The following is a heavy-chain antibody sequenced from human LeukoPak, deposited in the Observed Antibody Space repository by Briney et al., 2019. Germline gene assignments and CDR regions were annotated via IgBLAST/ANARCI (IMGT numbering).Heavy chain of an antibody. CDR1: GGSVSSGSNY. Sequence: PSETLSLTCAVSGGSVSSGSNYWSWTRQPPGKGLEWIRYIFFSGSTNYNPALKSRVTISVDTSKNQFSLKLSSVTAADTAVYYCARVGYSYDIGLGAFDIWGQGTMVTVSS. D-gene: IGHD5-18*01. V-gene: IGHV4-61*01. J-gene: IGHJ3*02. CDR2: IFFSGST. CDR3: ARVGYSYDIGLGAFDI.